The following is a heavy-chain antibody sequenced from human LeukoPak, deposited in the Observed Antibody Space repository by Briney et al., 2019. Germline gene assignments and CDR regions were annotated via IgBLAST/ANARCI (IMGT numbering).Heavy chain of an antibody. Sequence: SETLSLTCAVXGXXXSGXXXSWIRQXXXXXXXXXXXINHSGSPNYNPSLKSRVTISVDTSKNQFSLKLSSVTAADTAVYYCARGYSYGSGRGYFDLWGRGTLVTVSS. CDR2: INHSGSP. CDR3: ARGYSYGSGRGYFDL. J-gene: IGHJ2*01. CDR1: GXXXSGXX. V-gene: IGHV4-34*01. D-gene: IGHD5-18*01.